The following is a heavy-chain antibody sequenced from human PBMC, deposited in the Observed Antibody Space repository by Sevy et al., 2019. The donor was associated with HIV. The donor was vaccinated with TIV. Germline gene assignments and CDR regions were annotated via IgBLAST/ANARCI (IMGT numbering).Heavy chain of an antibody. D-gene: IGHD6-19*01. CDR1: GGSISSSSYY. CDR3: ANTEYSSGILVDY. V-gene: IGHV4-39*01. J-gene: IGHJ4*02. CDR2: IYYSGST. Sequence: SETLSLTCTVSGGSISSSSYYWGWIRQPPGKGLEWFGSIYYSGSTYYNPSLKSRVTISVDTSKNQFSLKLSSVTAADTAVYYCANTEYSSGILVDYWGQGTLVTVSS.